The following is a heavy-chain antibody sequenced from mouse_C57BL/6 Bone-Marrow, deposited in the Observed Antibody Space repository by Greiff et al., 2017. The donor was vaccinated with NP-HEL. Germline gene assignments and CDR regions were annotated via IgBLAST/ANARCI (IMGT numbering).Heavy chain of an antibody. CDR1: GYTFTSYG. Sequence: QVQLQQSGAELARPGASVKLSCKASGYTFTSYGISWVKQRTGQGLEWIGEIYPRSGNTYYNEKFKGKATLTADKSSSTAYMELLSLTSEDSAVDFCAREGGYGNYGFAYWGQGTLVTVSA. D-gene: IGHD2-1*01. V-gene: IGHV1-81*01. CDR3: AREGGYGNYGFAY. J-gene: IGHJ3*01. CDR2: IYPRSGNT.